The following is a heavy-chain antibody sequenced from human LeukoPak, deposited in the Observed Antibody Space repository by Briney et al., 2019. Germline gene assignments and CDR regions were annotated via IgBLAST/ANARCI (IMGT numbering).Heavy chain of an antibody. V-gene: IGHV3-7*01. CDR2: IKQDGRDK. CDR3: ATVPAGHYFDY. CDR1: GFSFSNYW. D-gene: IGHD2-2*01. J-gene: IGHJ4*02. Sequence: GGSLRLSCAGSGFSFSNYWMTWVRQAPGKGLEWVANIKQDGRDKYYVDSVKGRFTISRDNAKTSLSLQMNSLRAEDTAVYYCATVPAGHYFDYWGQGTLVIVSS.